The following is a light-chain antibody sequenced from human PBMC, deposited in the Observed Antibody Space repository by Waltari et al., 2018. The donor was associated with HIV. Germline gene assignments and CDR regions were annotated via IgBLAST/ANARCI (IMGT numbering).Light chain of an antibody. J-gene: IGLJ1*01. CDR2: KDT. CDR1: ALPKQI. Sequence: SYELTQPPSVSVSPGQTAQITCSGDALPKQIVYWYRQKPGQAPLLVMYKDTERPSGIPERFTGSSSGTSVTLTINGVQAEDEGDYYCQSTDISGTFAVFGAGTKVTVL. CDR3: QSTDISGTFAV. V-gene: IGLV3-25*03.